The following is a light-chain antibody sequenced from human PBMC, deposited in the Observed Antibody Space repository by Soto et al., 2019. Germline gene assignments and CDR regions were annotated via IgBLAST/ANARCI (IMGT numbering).Light chain of an antibody. CDR3: CSFAGCSTYV. J-gene: IGLJ1*01. CDR2: EVS. V-gene: IGLV2-23*02. Sequence: QSALTQPASVSGSPGQSITISCTGTSSDVGTYNLVSWYQQYPGKAPKLMIYEVSKRPSGVSNRFSGSKSGNTASLTISGLQAGDEADYYCCSFAGCSTYVFGFGTKVTVL. CDR1: SSDVGTYNL.